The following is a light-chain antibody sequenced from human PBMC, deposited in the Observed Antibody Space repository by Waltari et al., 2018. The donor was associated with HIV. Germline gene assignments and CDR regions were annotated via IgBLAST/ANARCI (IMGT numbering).Light chain of an antibody. V-gene: IGLV2-14*03. Sequence: QSALTQPASVSGSPGQSITISCTGTSSDVGYFSYFSWYQQRPGKAPKLIIFDVSNRPSGVSDRFSGSKSGNTASLTISGLQAEDEADYYCSSYTSSSTLVIFGGGTKLTVL. CDR3: SSYTSSSTLVI. CDR1: SSDVGYFSY. J-gene: IGLJ2*01. CDR2: DVS.